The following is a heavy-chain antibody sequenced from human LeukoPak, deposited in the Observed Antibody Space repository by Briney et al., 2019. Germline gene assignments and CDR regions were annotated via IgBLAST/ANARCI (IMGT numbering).Heavy chain of an antibody. D-gene: IGHD7-27*01. CDR3: ARNMANSGGDFDY. CDR2: IYYSGST. V-gene: IGHV4-39*01. Sequence: PSETLSLTCTVSGGSISSSSYYWGWIRQPPGKGLEWIGSIYYSGSTYYNPSLKSRVTISVDTSKNQFSLKLSSVTAADTAVYYCARNMANSGGDFDYWGQGTLVTVSS. CDR1: GGSISSSSYY. J-gene: IGHJ4*02.